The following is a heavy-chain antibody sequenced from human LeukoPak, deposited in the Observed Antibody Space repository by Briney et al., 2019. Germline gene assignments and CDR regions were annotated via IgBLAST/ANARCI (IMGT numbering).Heavy chain of an antibody. D-gene: IGHD6-13*01. CDR3: AKSGSSNPYYFDY. CDR1: GFTFSIYA. CDR2: ISASGSTS. Sequence: AGGSLRLSCAASGFTFSIYAMIWVRQAPGKGLEWVSGISASGSTSYYADSVKGRFTTSRDNSKNTLYLQMNSLRAEDTAVYFCAKSGSSNPYYFDYWGQGTLVTVSS. V-gene: IGHV3-23*01. J-gene: IGHJ4*02.